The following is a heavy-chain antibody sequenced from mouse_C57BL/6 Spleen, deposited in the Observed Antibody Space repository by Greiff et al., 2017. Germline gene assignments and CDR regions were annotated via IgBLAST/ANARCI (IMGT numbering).Heavy chain of an antibody. CDR2: ISGGGGNT. CDR1: GFTFSSYT. J-gene: IGHJ2*01. D-gene: IGHD1-1*01. V-gene: IGHV5-9*01. Sequence: EVMLVESGGGLVKPGGSLKLSCAASGFTFSSYTMSWVRQTPEKRLEWVATISGGGGNTYYPDSVKGRFTISRDNAKSTLYLQMSSLSSEDAALYYCARQYYGSTHFDYWGQGTTLTVSS. CDR3: ARQYYGSTHFDY.